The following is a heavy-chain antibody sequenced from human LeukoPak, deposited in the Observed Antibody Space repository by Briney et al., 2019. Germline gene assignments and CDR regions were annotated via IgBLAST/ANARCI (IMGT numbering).Heavy chain of an antibody. CDR2: INCAGGST. J-gene: IGHJ3*02. Sequence: GGSLRLSCAASGFTSDDYGMSSVRNASWNWLHCTSPINCAGGSTAYADSVTGHFTISRYNAKNSLYLQMNSLRAEDTALYYCARDHTATGGAFDIWGQGTMVTVSS. D-gene: IGHD2-2*02. CDR1: GFTSDDYG. V-gene: IGHV3-20*04. CDR3: ARDHTATGGAFDI.